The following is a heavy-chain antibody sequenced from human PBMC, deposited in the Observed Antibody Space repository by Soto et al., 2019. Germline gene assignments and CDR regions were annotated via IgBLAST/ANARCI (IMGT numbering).Heavy chain of an antibody. CDR2: IYPGDSDT. Sequence: GESLKISCKGSGYSFTSYWIVWVRQMPGKGLEWMGIIYPGDSDTRYSPSFQGQVTMSADKSISTAYLQWSSLKASDTAIYYCARREYYGNYGMDVWGQGTTVTVSS. V-gene: IGHV5-51*01. CDR1: GYSFTSYW. CDR3: ARREYYGNYGMDV. J-gene: IGHJ6*02.